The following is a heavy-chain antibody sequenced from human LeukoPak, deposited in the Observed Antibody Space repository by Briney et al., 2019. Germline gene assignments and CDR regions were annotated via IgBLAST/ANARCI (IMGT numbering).Heavy chain of an antibody. V-gene: IGHV3-30*18. CDR1: GFTFSSYG. D-gene: IGHD3-16*02. CDR3: AKDRMITFGGVIAPADY. Sequence: PGRSLRLSCAASGFTFSSYGMHWVRQAPGKGLEWVAVISYDGSNKYYADSVKGRFTISRDNSKNTLYLQMNSLRAEDTAVYYCAKDRMITFGGVIAPADYWGQGTLVTISS. J-gene: IGHJ4*02. CDR2: ISYDGSNK.